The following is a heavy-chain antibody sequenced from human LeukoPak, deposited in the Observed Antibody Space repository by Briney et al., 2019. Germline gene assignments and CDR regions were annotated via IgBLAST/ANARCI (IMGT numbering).Heavy chain of an antibody. CDR1: GGSISSGSYY. J-gene: IGHJ4*02. Sequence: SQTLSLTCTVSGGSISSGSYYWSWIRQPAGKGLEWIGRAYTSGSTNYNPSLKSRVTISVDTSKNQFSLKLSSVTAADTAVYYCARVSSEWLVPDYWGQGTLVTVSS. CDR2: AYTSGST. CDR3: ARVSSEWLVPDY. V-gene: IGHV4-61*02. D-gene: IGHD6-19*01.